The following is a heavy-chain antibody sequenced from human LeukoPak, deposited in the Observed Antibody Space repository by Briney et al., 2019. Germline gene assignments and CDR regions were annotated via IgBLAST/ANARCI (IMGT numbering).Heavy chain of an antibody. CDR1: GFAFSNAW. CDR2: IKRKTEGGTT. J-gene: IGHJ3*02. CDR3: TTDLGGRDAFDI. V-gene: IGHV3-15*01. Sequence: KPGGSLRLSCAASGFAFSNAWMSWVRQAPGKGLEWVGRIKRKTEGGTTDYAAPVKGRFTISRDDSKNTQFLQMNSLKTEDTAVYYCTTDLGGRDAFDIWGQGTMVTVSS. D-gene: IGHD1-26*01.